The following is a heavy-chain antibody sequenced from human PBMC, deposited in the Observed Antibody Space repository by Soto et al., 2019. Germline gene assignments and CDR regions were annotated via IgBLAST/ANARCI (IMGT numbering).Heavy chain of an antibody. V-gene: IGHV5-51*01. CDR3: VRYYDFWSGPHYYGMDV. J-gene: IGHJ6*02. CDR2: IYPGDSDT. Sequence: PGEPLKISCKGSGYSFTTYWIGWVRQMPGKGLEWMGTIYPGDSDTRYSPSFQGQVTISADKSTSTAYLQWSSLKASDTAMYYCVRYYDFWSGPHYYGMDVWGRGTTVTVSS. CDR1: GYSFTTYW. D-gene: IGHD3-3*01.